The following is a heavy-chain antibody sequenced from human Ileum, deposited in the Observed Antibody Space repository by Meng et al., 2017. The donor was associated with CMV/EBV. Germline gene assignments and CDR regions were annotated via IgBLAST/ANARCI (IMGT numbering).Heavy chain of an antibody. CDR2: IYHGGST. Sequence: QEWGPGLVKPPETPSLTCTVPGDSITSFYWSWLRQPAGKALEWIGRIYHGGSTNYNPSLKSRVTLSVDTSKNQFSMRLTSVTAADTAVYYCARGPGGFGDFNFDYWGQGTLVTVSS. CDR1: GDSITSFY. V-gene: IGHV4-4*07. J-gene: IGHJ4*02. CDR3: ARGPGGFGDFNFDY. D-gene: IGHD3-16*01.